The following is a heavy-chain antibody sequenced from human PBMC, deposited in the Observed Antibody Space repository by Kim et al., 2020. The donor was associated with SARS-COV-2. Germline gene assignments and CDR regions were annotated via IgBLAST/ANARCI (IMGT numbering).Heavy chain of an antibody. J-gene: IGHJ3*02. CDR1: GFTFSSYW. CDR2: ISSDGSST. CDR3: ARGSSGSYPRAFDI. Sequence: GGSLRLSCAGSGFTFSSYWMHWVRQAPGKGLVWVSRISSDGSSTSYADSVKARFTISRDNAKNTVYLQMNSLRAEDTAVYYCARGSSGSYPRAFDIWGQGTMVTVSS. D-gene: IGHD1-26*01. V-gene: IGHV3-74*01.